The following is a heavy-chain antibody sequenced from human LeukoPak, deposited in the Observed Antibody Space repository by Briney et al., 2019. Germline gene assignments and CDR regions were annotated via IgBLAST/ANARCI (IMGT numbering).Heavy chain of an antibody. Sequence: PGGSLRLSCAASGFIFSSYSMNWVRQAPGKGLEWISFISSVSSTIFYADSVKGRFNISGDNVKNSLYLQMNGLRAEDTAVYYCARVHGGYPFDQWGQGTLVTVSS. J-gene: IGHJ4*02. CDR2: ISSVSSTI. CDR1: GFIFSSYS. CDR3: ARVHGGYPFDQ. V-gene: IGHV3-48*01. D-gene: IGHD2-15*01.